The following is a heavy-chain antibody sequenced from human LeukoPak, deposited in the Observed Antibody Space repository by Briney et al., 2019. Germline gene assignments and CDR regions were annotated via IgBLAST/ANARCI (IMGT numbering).Heavy chain of an antibody. D-gene: IGHD6-25*01. CDR1: GYTLTNNY. J-gene: IGHJ4*02. Sequence: ASVKLSCKASGYTLTNNYMHWVRQAPGQRLEWIGWINPNNRHTNYAQKFQGSVNMTTNTSINTTHIQLTTLESDDTSTDYGARSAAFAYWGREPWSPSPQ. CDR2: INPNNRHT. V-gene: IGHV1-2*02. CDR3: ARSAAFAY.